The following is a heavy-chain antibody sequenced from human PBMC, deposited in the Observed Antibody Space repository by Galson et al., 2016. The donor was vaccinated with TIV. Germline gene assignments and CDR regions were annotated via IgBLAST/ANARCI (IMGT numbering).Heavy chain of an antibody. J-gene: IGHJ4*02. CDR2: LNPSGVTK. CDR1: GYTLSSYS. D-gene: IGHD5-12*01. V-gene: IGHV1-46*01. CDR3: SREKYSGFGF. Sequence: SVKVSCKASGYTLSSYSISWVRQAPGQGLEWMGMLNPSGVTKSYAEKFQDRVTMSMDTSTSTLYMALSTLTPEDTAIYYCSREKYSGFGFWGQGTLVTVSS.